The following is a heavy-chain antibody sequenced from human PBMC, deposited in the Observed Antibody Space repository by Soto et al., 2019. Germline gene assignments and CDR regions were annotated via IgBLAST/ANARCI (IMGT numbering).Heavy chain of an antibody. Sequence: GWSLRLSWAASGLTFSSYGMHWVRQAPGKGLEWVAVISYDGSNKYYADSVKGRFTISRDNSKNTLYLQMNSLRAEDTAVYYCAKVMLSYHDYNYYDIDVWGQGTTGDVS. CDR2: ISYDGSNK. D-gene: IGHD3-10*01. CDR3: AKVMLSYHDYNYYDIDV. CDR1: GLTFSSYG. J-gene: IGHJ6*02. V-gene: IGHV3-30*18.